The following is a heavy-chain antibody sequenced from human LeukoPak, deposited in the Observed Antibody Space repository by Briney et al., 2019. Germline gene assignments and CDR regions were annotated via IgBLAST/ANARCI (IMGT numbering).Heavy chain of an antibody. V-gene: IGHV3-66*01. Sequence: GGSLRLSCAASGFTVSSNYMSWVRQAPGKGLEWVSVIYSGGSTYYADSVKGRFTISRDNSKNTLYLQMNSLRAEDTAVYYCARDRGGDFWSGYDAFDIWGQGTMVTVSS. D-gene: IGHD3-3*01. CDR3: ARDRGGDFWSGYDAFDI. CDR1: GFTVSSNY. CDR2: IYSGGST. J-gene: IGHJ3*02.